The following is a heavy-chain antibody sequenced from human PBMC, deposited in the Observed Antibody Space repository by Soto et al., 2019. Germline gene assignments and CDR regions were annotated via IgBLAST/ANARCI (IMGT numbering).Heavy chain of an antibody. J-gene: IGHJ4*02. CDR1: GYTFSDYG. CDR3: ARERGGCSSGDS. D-gene: IGHD5-18*01. V-gene: IGHV1-18*01. Sequence: QVQLVQSGAEVQKPGASVRVPCKPSGYTFSDYGISWVRQAPGQGLEWMGWINIYRGTSNYAQKFQGRVTMTTDTSTTTASLDLTSLTSDDTAVYYCARERGGCSSGDSGGQGNLVTVSS. CDR2: INIYRGTS.